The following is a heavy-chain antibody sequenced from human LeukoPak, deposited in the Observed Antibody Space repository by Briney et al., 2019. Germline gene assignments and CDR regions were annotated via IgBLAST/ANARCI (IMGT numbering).Heavy chain of an antibody. CDR2: IYGGGST. CDR1: GFIVSSYY. Sequence: GGSLRLSCAASGFIVSSYYMSWVRQAPGKGLEWVSIIYGGGSTAYADSVEGRFTISRDNAKNSLHLQMNSLRAEDTAVYYCARSGQRRCSGGTCYPYYFDYWGQGTLVTVSS. J-gene: IGHJ4*02. V-gene: IGHV3-53*01. D-gene: IGHD2-15*01. CDR3: ARSGQRRCSGGTCYPYYFDY.